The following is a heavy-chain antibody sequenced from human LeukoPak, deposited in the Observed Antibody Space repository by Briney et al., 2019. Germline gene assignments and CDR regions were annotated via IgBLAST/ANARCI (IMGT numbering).Heavy chain of an antibody. D-gene: IGHD2-15*01. Sequence: GASVKVSCKASDYTFTSYGISWVRQAPGQGLEWMGGIIPIFGTANYAQKFQGRVTITADESTSTAYMELSSLRSEDTAVYYCARGGGLRVIDYWGQGTLVTVSS. CDR1: DYTFTSYG. CDR2: IIPIFGTA. J-gene: IGHJ4*02. CDR3: ARGGGLRVIDY. V-gene: IGHV1-69*13.